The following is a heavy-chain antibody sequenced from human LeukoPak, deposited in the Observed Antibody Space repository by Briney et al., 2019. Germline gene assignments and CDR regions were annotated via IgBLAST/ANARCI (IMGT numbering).Heavy chain of an antibody. J-gene: IGHJ3*02. V-gene: IGHV1-2*02. CDR3: ARDSSVIRYFDWLLSYDAFDI. Sequence: ASVKVSCKASGYTFTGYYMHWVRQAPGQGLEWIGWINPNSGGTNYAQKFQGRVTMTRDTSISTAYMELSRLRSDDTAVYYCARDSSVIRYFDWLLSYDAFDIWGQGTMVTVSS. CDR1: GYTFTGYY. CDR2: INPNSGGT. D-gene: IGHD3-9*01.